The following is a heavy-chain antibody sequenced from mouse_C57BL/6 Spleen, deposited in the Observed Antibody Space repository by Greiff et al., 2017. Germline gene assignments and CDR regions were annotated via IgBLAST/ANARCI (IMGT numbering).Heavy chain of an antibody. D-gene: IGHD2-4*01. V-gene: IGHV1-64*01. J-gene: IGHJ1*01. CDR2: IHPTSGST. Sequence: QVQLQQPGAELVKPGASVKLSCKASGYTFTSYWMHWVKQRPGQGLEWIGMIHPTSGSTNYNEKFKSKATVTVDKSSSTAYMQLSSLTSEDSAVYCCARSEDYEALDDWGQGTTVTVSS. CDR1: GYTFTSYW. CDR3: ARSEDYEALDD.